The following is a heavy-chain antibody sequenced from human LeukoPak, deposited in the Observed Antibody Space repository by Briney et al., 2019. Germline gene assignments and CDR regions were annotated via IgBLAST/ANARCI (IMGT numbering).Heavy chain of an antibody. CDR1: GFTFSSYS. CDR2: ISSSSSSYI. CDR3: ARVAAGTTFYYMDV. Sequence: PGGSLRLSCAASGFTFSSYSMNWVRQAPGKGLEWVSSISSSSSSYINYADSVKGRFTISRDNAKNSLYLQMNSLRAEDTAVYYCARVAAGTTFYYMDVWGKGTTVTISS. J-gene: IGHJ6*03. D-gene: IGHD6-13*01. V-gene: IGHV3-21*01.